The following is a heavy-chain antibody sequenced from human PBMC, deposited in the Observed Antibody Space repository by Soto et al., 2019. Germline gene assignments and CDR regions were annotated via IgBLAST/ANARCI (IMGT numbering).Heavy chain of an antibody. CDR3: ARVDVRVSARRYFDY. Sequence: TLSLTCTVSGGSVTSGGYYWSWIRQPPRKGLEWIGYNHYSGSTDYNPSLKSRVTISVDTSKNQFSLKLNSVTAADTAIYYCARVDVRVSARRYFDYWGQGALVTVSS. V-gene: IGHV4-61*08. J-gene: IGHJ4*02. D-gene: IGHD6-6*01. CDR2: NHYSGST. CDR1: GGSVTSGGYY.